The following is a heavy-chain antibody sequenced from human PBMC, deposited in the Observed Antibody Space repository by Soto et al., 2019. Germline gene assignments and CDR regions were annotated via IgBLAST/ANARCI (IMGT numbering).Heavy chain of an antibody. CDR3: ASHSYGSGTDYYYYYGMDV. V-gene: IGHV4-39*01. CDR1: GGSISSSSYY. Sequence: LSLTCTVSGGSISSSSYYWGWIRQPPGKGLEWIGGIYYSGSTYYNPSLKSRVTISVDTSKNQFSLKLSSVTAADTAVYYCASHSYGSGTDYYYYYGMDVWGQGTTVTVSS. CDR2: IYYSGST. J-gene: IGHJ6*02. D-gene: IGHD3-10*01.